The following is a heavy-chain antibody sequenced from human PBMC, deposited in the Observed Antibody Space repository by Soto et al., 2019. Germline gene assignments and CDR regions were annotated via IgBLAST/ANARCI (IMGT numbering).Heavy chain of an antibody. J-gene: IGHJ6*02. CDR1: GGTFSSYA. Sequence: GASVKVSCKASGGTFSSYAISWVRQAPEQGLEWMGGIIPIFGTANYAQKFQGRVTITADESTSTAYMELSSLRSEDTAVYYCAGKGVGYYGSGSYYNRYYYYYGMDVWGQGTTVTVSS. CDR3: AGKGVGYYGSGSYYNRYYYYYGMDV. CDR2: IIPIFGTA. V-gene: IGHV1-69*13. D-gene: IGHD3-10*01.